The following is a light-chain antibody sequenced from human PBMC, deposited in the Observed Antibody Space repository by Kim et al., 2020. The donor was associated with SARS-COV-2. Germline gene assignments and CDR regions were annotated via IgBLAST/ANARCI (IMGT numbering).Light chain of an antibody. CDR3: CSYAGSQYV. V-gene: IGLV2-11*01. Sequence: QSALTQPRSVSGSPGQSVTISCTGTSSDVGGYNYVSWYQQHPGKAPKLMIYDVSKRPSGVPDRFSGSKSGNTASLTVSGLQAEDEADYYCCSYAGSQYVFVTGTKVTVL. CDR2: DVS. CDR1: SSDVGGYNY. J-gene: IGLJ1*01.